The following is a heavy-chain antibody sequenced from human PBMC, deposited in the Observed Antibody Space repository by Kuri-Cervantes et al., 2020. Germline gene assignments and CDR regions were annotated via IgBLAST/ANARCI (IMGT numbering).Heavy chain of an antibody. CDR1: DSSFDFYY. D-gene: IGHD4-11*01. V-gene: IGHV4-59*01. J-gene: IGHJ1*01. Sequence: GSLRLSCSVSDSSFDFYYWNWIRQTPGKGLEWIGCSHYGGNTNYNPSLKSRVTISSDPSKNQFSLKLTSVSAADTAFYYCARVAYSSREAPQWGQGTLVTVSS. CDR3: ARVAYSSREAPQ. CDR2: SHYGGNT.